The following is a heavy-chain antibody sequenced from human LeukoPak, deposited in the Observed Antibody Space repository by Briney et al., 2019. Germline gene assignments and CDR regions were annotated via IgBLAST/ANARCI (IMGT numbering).Heavy chain of an antibody. V-gene: IGHV3-7*03. CDR1: GFSFSRYW. J-gene: IGHJ4*02. D-gene: IGHD5-24*01. CDR3: ARGGLQYYFDY. CDR2: INQDGSEK. Sequence: GGSLRLSCAASGFSFSRYWMSWVRQAPGRGLEWVADINQDGSEKYYVDSVRGRFTISRDNAKNSLYLQMSSLRAEDTAVYYCARGGLQYYFDYWGQGTLVTVSS.